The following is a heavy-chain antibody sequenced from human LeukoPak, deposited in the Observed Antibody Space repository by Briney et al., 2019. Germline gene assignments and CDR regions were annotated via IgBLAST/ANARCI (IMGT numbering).Heavy chain of an antibody. J-gene: IGHJ5*02. CDR3: ARRSPKSQTGTTGWFDP. V-gene: IGHV4-39*01. CDR1: GGSISSSSYY. Sequence: TSETLSLTCTVSGGSISSSSYYWGWIRQPPGKGLEWIGSIYYSGSTYYNPSLKSRVTISVDTSKNQFSLKLSSMTAADTAVYYCARRSPKSQTGTTGWFDPWGQGTLVTVSS. D-gene: IGHD1-7*01. CDR2: IYYSGST.